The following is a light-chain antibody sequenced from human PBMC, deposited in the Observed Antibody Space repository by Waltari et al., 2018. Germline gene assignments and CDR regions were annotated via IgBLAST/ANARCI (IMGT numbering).Light chain of an antibody. CDR2: VNSDGSH. CDR3: QTGGHGTWV. Sequence: QLVLTQSPSASASLGASVKLTCTLSSGHSNNIIAWLQQRPEKGARYLMKVNSDGSHNKGDEIPDRFSGSSSGAERYLTISSVQSEDEADYYCQTGGHGTWVFGGGTTLTVL. J-gene: IGLJ3*02. CDR1: SGHSNNI. V-gene: IGLV4-69*01.